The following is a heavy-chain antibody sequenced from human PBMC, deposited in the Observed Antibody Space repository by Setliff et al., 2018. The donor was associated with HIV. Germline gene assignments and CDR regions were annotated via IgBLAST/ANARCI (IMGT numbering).Heavy chain of an antibody. CDR3: ASALVGGAGPFDY. J-gene: IGHJ4*01. CDR2: VYYNGES. D-gene: IGHD6-19*01. CDR1: GGSISRGGRY. Sequence: SETLSLTCTVSGGSISRGGRYWGWVRQHPGRGLEWVGYVYYNGESFYNPSLRGRITILQDKSKNQFSLEVRSVTAADTAIYYCASALVGGAGPFDYWGQGALVTVSS. V-gene: IGHV4-31*03.